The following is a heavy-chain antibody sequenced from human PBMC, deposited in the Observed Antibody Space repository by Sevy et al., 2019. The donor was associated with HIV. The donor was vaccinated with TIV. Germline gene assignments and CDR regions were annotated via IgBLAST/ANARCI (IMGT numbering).Heavy chain of an antibody. J-gene: IGHJ5*02. CDR2: VSWNSGAK. Sequence: QLGGSLRLSCVASGFSFGDYAMHWVRLPPGKGPEWVAGVSWNSGAKGYADSVKGRFTLSRDNAENSLYLQMNSLRTEDTAFYFCVKGGYGDYFRGQNYFDPWGQGTLVTVSS. D-gene: IGHD4-17*01. CDR1: GFSFGDYA. CDR3: VKGGYGDYFRGQNYFDP. V-gene: IGHV3-9*01.